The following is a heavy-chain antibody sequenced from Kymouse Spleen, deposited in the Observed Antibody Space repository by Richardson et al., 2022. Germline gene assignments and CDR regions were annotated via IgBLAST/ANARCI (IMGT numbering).Heavy chain of an antibody. CDR1: GGSISSSSYY. CDR2: IYYSGST. V-gene: IGHV4-39*01. Sequence: QLQLQESGPGLVKPSETLSLTCTVSGGSISSSSYYWGWIRQPPGKGLEWIGSIYYSGSTYYNPSLKSRVTISVDTSKNQFSLKLSSVTAADTAVYYCARHLPYYDILTGYYKDYYYYGMDVWGQGTTVTVSS. CDR3: ARHLPYYDILTGYYKDYYYYGMDV. J-gene: IGHJ6*02. D-gene: IGHD3-9*01.